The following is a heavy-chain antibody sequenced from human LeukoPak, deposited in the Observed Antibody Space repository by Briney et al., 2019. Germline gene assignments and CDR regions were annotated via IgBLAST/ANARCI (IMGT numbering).Heavy chain of an antibody. CDR2: ISSSGSTI. D-gene: IGHD3-9*01. CDR1: GITFSDYY. V-gene: IGHV3-11*01. Sequence: GGSLRLSCAASGITFSDYYMSWIRQAPGKGLEWVSYISSSGSTIYYADSVKGRFTISRDNAKNSLYLQMNSLRAEDTAVYYCARSRVFDWSAYLDYWGQGTLVTVSS. CDR3: ARSRVFDWSAYLDY. J-gene: IGHJ4*02.